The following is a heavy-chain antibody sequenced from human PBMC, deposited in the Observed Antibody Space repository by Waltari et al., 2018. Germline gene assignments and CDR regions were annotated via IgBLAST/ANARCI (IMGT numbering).Heavy chain of an antibody. V-gene: IGHV1-2*06. D-gene: IGHD3-22*01. CDR3: ATTGDLYYENSRYGLLGY. CDR1: GYSFNDYD. CDR2: INPNNGDT. J-gene: IGHJ4*02. Sequence: QVQLVQSGAEVKKPGASGKVSCKASGYSFNDYDIYWVRQAPGQGLDWMGRINPNNGDTAYAQRFQGSVTMTRDTSISTAYMELSSLTSDDTAVYYCATTGDLYYENSRYGLLGYWGQGTRVTVSS.